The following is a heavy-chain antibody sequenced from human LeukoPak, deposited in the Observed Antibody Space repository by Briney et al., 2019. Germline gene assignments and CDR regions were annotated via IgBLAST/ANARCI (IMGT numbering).Heavy chain of an antibody. D-gene: IGHD3/OR15-3a*01. J-gene: IGHJ4*01. CDR2: MNQFGTEI. CDR1: KFTFSDYY. CDR3: ARGTHYYEF. V-gene: IGHV3-7*04. Sequence: PGGSLRLSCAASKFTFSDYYMTWVRQAPGKGPEWVAYMNQFGTEIKYLDSVKGRFTISRDNAKNSLYLWMTSLTADDTAVYYCARGTHYYEFWGHGTLVIVSS.